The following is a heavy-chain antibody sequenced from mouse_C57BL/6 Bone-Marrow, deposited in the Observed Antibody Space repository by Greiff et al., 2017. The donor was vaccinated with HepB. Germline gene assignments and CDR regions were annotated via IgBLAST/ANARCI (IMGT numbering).Heavy chain of an antibody. V-gene: IGHV2-2*01. CDR3: ARNRAGSSPYYFDY. J-gene: IGHJ2*01. CDR1: GFSLTSYG. Sequence: VQLVESGPGLVQPSQSLSITCTVSGFSLTSYGVHWVRQSPGKGLEWLGVIWSGGSTDYNAAFISRLSISKDNSKSQVFFKMNSLQADDTAIYYCARNRAGSSPYYFDYWGQGTTLTVSS. D-gene: IGHD1-1*01. CDR2: IWSGGST.